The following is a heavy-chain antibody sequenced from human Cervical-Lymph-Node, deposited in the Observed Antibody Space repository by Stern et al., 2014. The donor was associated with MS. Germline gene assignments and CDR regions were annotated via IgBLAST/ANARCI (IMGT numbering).Heavy chain of an antibody. D-gene: IGHD3-10*01. CDR3: ALGGFGHYFEY. Sequence: QVQLVESGAEVKKPGSSVKVSCRASGGTFISSDISWVRQAPGKGLEWMGVIIAIIGTANYAQKDEGRVTITADESTSTAYMELSSLRSEDPAIYYCALGGFGHYFEYWGQGTLVTVSS. CDR1: GGTFISSD. J-gene: IGHJ4*02. V-gene: IGHV1-69*01. CDR2: IIAIIGTA.